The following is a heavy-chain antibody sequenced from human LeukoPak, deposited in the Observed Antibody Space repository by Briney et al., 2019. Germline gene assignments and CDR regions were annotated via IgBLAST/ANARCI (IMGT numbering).Heavy chain of an antibody. CDR2: ISYDGSNK. J-gene: IGHJ6*02. D-gene: IGHD5-18*01. V-gene: IGHV3-30-3*01. CDR1: GFTFSSYA. CDR3: ASISGYSYGYYYYYGMDV. Sequence: PGRSLRLSCAASGFTFSSYAMHWVRQAPGKGLEWVAVISYDGSNKYYADSVKGRFTISRDNSKNTLYLQMNSLRAEDTAVYYCASISGYSYGYYYYYGMDVWGQGTTVTVSS.